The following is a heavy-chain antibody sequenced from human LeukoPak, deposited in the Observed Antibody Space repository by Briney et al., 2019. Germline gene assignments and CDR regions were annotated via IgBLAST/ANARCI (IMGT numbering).Heavy chain of an antibody. CDR3: ASSSRNWFDP. CDR1: GGSISSGSYY. CDR2: IYTGGST. D-gene: IGHD6-13*01. Sequence: SQTLSLTCTVSGGSISSGSYYWSWIRQPAGKGLEWIGRIYTGGSTNYNPSLKSRVTISVDTSKNQFSLKLSSVTAADTAVYYCASSSRNWFDPWGQGTLVTVSS. V-gene: IGHV4-61*02. J-gene: IGHJ5*02.